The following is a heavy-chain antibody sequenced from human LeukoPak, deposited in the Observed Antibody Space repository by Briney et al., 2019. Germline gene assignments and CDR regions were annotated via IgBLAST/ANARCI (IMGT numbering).Heavy chain of an antibody. J-gene: IGHJ5*02. CDR1: GQSSPTYS. CDR3: ARARLAVPGTVWFDP. V-gene: IGHV1-18*01. Sequence: ASVGVSCKAAGQSSPTYSFGWVRQAPGQGLEWMGWISAYNSNTQYAQKFQDRVTMTTDTSTNTAYLDVRSLTSDDTGVYYCARARLAVPGTVWFDPWGQGTLVTVSS. D-gene: IGHD6-19*01. CDR2: ISAYNSNT.